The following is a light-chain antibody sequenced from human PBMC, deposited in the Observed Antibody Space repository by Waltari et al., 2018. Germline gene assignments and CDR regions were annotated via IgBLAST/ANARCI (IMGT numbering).Light chain of an antibody. J-gene: IGKJ1*01. V-gene: IGKV1-NL1*01. CDR1: QAIRDS. Sequence: DIQMTQSPSSLSASVGDRVTLTCRASQAIRDSLAWYQQKPGKAPKLLLYGASRLDSGVPFRFSGSGSGTDFTLTITSLQPEDFATYYCQHYYNIPRTFGQGTKVEVK. CDR2: GAS. CDR3: QHYYNIPRT.